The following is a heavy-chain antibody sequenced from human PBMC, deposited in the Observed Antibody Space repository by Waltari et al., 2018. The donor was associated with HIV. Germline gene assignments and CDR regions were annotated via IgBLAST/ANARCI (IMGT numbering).Heavy chain of an antibody. D-gene: IGHD3-9*01. CDR2: ITAYNGKT. CDR3: ARGWDTLTDYYTVDY. J-gene: IGHJ4*02. V-gene: IGHV1-18*01. CDR1: GYTFSNYG. Sequence: QVQLVQSGAEVKKPGASVKVSCKASGYTFSNYGISWVRQAPGQGLEWMGWITAYNGKTNNAQKLQCRVTMTTDTSTSTAYMELRRLRSDDTAVYYCARGWDTLTDYYTVDYWGQGTLVTVSS.